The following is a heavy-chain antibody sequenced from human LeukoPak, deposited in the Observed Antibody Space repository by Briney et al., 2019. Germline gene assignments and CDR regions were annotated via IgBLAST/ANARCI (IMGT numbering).Heavy chain of an antibody. J-gene: IGHJ4*02. CDR1: GFPFSGYW. CDR3: AKESYRGYPFDY. V-gene: IGHV3-7*03. CDR2: VNQDSNNK. D-gene: IGHD6-25*01. Sequence: QAGGSLRLSCAASGFPFSGYWMTWVRQAPGKGLEWVANVNQDSNNKNYVGSVRGRFTISRDNTKNSLYLQMNSLRVEDTALYYCAKESYRGYPFDYWGQGTLVTVSS.